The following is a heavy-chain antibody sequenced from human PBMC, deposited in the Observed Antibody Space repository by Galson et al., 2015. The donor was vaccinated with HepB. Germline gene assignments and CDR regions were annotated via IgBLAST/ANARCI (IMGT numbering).Heavy chain of an antibody. CDR2: ISYDGSNK. D-gene: IGHD2-8*02. Sequence: SLRLSCAASGFTFSSYGMHWVRQAPGKGLEWVAVISYDGSNKYYADSVKGRFTISRDNSKNTLYLQMNSLRAEDTAVYYCAKKMPGGTTGYGMDVWGQGTTVTVSS. CDR1: GFTFSSYG. V-gene: IGHV3-30*18. CDR3: AKKMPGGTTGYGMDV. J-gene: IGHJ6*02.